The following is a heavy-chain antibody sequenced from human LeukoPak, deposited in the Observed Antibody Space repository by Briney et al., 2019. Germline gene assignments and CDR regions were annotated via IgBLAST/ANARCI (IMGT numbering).Heavy chain of an antibody. CDR2: ISAYNGNT. Sequence: ASVKVSCKASGYTFTSYGISWVRQAPGQGLEWMGWISAYNGNTNYAQKLQGRVTMTRDMSTSTVYMELSSLRSEDTAVYYCARELPRYYFDYWGQGTLVTVSS. CDR3: ARELPRYYFDY. D-gene: IGHD4-17*01. J-gene: IGHJ4*02. V-gene: IGHV1-18*01. CDR1: GYTFTSYG.